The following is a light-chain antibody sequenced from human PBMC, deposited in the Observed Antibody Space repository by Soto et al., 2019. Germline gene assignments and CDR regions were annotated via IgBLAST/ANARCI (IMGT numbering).Light chain of an antibody. CDR2: DAS. Sequence: EIVLTQSPATLSLSPGERATLSCRASQSVSTNLAWYQQQPGQAPRPLIYDASNRATAIPARFSGSGSGTDFTLPISSLEPEDFAVYYCQQNNNWPSFTFGPGTKVDI. CDR3: QQNNNWPSFT. CDR1: QSVSTN. J-gene: IGKJ3*01. V-gene: IGKV3-11*01.